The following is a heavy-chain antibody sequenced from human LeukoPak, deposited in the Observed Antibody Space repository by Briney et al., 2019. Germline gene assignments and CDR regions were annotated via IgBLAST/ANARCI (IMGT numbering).Heavy chain of an antibody. CDR2: LNWNGDDT. Sequence: PGGSLRLSCAASGFSFEDYGMSWVRQAPGKGLEWVSSLNWNGDDTSYAVSVKGRFTISRDNAQKSLYLQMNSLRAEDTAVYYCARDQDILTGYDFDYWGQGTLVTVSS. D-gene: IGHD3-9*01. CDR1: GFSFEDYG. J-gene: IGHJ4*02. V-gene: IGHV3-20*04. CDR3: ARDQDILTGYDFDY.